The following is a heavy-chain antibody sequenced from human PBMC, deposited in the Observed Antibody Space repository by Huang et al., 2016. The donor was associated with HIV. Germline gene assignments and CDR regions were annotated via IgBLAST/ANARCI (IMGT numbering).Heavy chain of an antibody. D-gene: IGHD3-22*01. CDR2: NNPSDGST. Sequence: QVQLVQSGAEVKKPGASVKVSCKASGYAFTSYYMHWVRQAPGQGLEWMGINNPSDGSTSYAQKFQGRVTTTMDTSTNTVFMELSSLRSEDTAVYYCARDRDFYDSSGYWGFNYFDYWGQGTLVTVSS. CDR1: GYAFTSYY. CDR3: ARDRDFYDSSGYWGFNYFDY. V-gene: IGHV1-46*01. J-gene: IGHJ4*02.